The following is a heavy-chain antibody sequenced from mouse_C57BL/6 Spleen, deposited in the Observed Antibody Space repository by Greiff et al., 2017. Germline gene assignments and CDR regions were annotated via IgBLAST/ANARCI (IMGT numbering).Heavy chain of an antibody. V-gene: IGHV14-2*01. CDR1: GFNIKDYY. J-gene: IGHJ4*01. CDR3: ARTTVVAPLAMDY. D-gene: IGHD1-1*01. Sequence: VQLQQSGAELVKPGASVKLSCTASGFNIKDYYMHWVKQRTEQGLEWIGRIDPEDGETKYAPKFPGKATITADTSSNTAYLQLSSLTSEDTAVYYCARTTVVAPLAMDYWGQGTSVTVSS. CDR2: IDPEDGET.